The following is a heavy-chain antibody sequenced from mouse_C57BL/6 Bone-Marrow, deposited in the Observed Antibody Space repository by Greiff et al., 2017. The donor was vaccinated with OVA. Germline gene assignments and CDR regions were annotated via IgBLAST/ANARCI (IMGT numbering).Heavy chain of an antibody. J-gene: IGHJ2*01. CDR3: ARLGYYSNYVGCDY. D-gene: IGHD2-5*01. V-gene: IGHV1-55*01. Sequence: VQLQQPGAELVKPGASVKMSCKASGYTFTSYWITWVKQRPGQGLEWIGDIYPGSGSTNYNEKFKSKATLTVDTSSSTAYMQLSSLTSEDSAVYYCARLGYYSNYVGCDYWGQGTTLTVSS. CDR2: IYPGSGST. CDR1: GYTFTSYW.